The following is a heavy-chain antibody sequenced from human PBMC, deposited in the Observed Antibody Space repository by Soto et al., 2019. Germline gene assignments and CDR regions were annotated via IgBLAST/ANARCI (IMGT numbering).Heavy chain of an antibody. CDR2: ISCYNGDT. D-gene: IGHD1-1*01. CDR3: ARKPTGHPYDD. J-gene: IGHJ4*02. V-gene: IGHV1-18*01. CDR1: GYTFNYYG. Sequence: QVQLVQSGAEVKKPGASVKVSCKASGYTFNYYGISWVRQAPGQGPEWMGWISCYNGDTSYAQNFQGRVTLTTDTSTSTVDMELRSLRSDDTAVYYCARKPTGHPYDDWGQGTLVTVSS.